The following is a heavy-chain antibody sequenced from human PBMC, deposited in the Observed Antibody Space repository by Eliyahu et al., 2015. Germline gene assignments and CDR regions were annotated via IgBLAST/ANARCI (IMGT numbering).Heavy chain of an antibody. CDR2: ISYDGXNE. J-gene: IGHJ4*02. Sequence: QVQLVESGGGVVQPGRSLRLXCAASGFTFNNXGRHWVRQAPGKGLEWVAVISYDGXNEYYADSXKGRFTISRDNSKNTLYLQMNSLRAEDTAVYYCAKGRFGYYDFWSGYATDYWGRGTLVTVSS. CDR3: AKGRFGYYDFWSGYATDY. V-gene: IGHV3-30*18. CDR1: GFTFNNXG. D-gene: IGHD3-3*01.